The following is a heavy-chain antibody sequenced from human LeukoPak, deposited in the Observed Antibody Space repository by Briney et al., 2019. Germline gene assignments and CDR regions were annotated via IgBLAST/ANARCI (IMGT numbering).Heavy chain of an antibody. CDR2: FSGSGGTT. D-gene: IGHD2-8*01. Sequence: GGSLRLSCAASGFTFSSYAMNWVRQAPGRGLEWVSGFSGSGGTTYYADSVKGRFTISRDNSKNTLYLQMNSLRAEDTAVYYCADGNRCTSPNCLGYYYFYMDVWGKGTTVTVSS. J-gene: IGHJ6*03. V-gene: IGHV3-23*01. CDR3: ADGNRCTSPNCLGYYYFYMDV. CDR1: GFTFSSYA.